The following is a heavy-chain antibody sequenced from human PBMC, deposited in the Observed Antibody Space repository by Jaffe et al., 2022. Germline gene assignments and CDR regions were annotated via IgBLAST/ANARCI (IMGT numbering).Heavy chain of an antibody. CDR3: ARDIVVVPAAILWEKDRYYFDY. J-gene: IGHJ4*02. CDR1: GGSFSGYY. D-gene: IGHD2-2*01. CDR2: INHSGST. V-gene: IGHV4-34*01. Sequence: QVQLQQWGAGLLKPSETLSLTCAVYGGSFSGYYWSWIRQPPGKGLEWIGEINHSGSTNYNPSLKSRVTISVDTSKNQFSLKLSSVTAADTAVYYCARDIVVVPAAILWEKDRYYFDYWGQGTLVTVSS.